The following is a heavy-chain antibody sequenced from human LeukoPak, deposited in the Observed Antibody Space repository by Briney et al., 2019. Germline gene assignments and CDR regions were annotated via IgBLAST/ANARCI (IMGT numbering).Heavy chain of an antibody. J-gene: IGHJ5*02. CDR1: GGSISSGGYY. V-gene: IGHV4-31*03. D-gene: IGHD3-10*01. CDR2: IYYSGST. CDR3: ASSRPARYYYGSGSYYNVP. Sequence: SQTLSLTCTVSGGSISSGGYYWSWIRQHPGKGLEWIGYIYYSGSTYYNPSLKSRVTISVDTSKNQFSLKLSSVTAADTAVYYCASSRPARYYYGSGSYYNVPWGQGTLVTVSS.